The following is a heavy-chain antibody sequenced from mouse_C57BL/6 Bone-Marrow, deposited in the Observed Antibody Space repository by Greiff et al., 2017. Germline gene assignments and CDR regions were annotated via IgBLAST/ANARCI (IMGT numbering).Heavy chain of an antibody. CDR3: ARGLAGLDY. Sequence: EVKVVESGGGLVKPGGSLKLSCAASGFTFSSYTMSWVRQTPEKRLEWVATISGGGGNTYYPDSVKGRFTISRDNAKNTLYLQMSSLRSEDTALYYCARGLAGLDYWGQGTTLTVSS. D-gene: IGHD3-1*01. CDR1: GFTFSSYT. V-gene: IGHV5-9*01. CDR2: ISGGGGNT. J-gene: IGHJ2*01.